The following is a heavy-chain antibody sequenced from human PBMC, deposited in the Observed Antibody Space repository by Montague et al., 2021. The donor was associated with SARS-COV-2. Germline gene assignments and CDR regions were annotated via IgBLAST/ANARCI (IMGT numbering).Heavy chain of an antibody. Sequence: SETLSLTCAVSGDSISDSIYLWAWIRQPPGEGLEFVGTTSSSGPTSYSASLRGRVTISVDTTNNQFSLKMTSVTAADTAGYYCARHRQFSDWFDPWGQGTLVTVSS. CDR3: ARHRQFSDWFDP. D-gene: IGHD2/OR15-2a*01. CDR1: GDSISDSIYL. J-gene: IGHJ5*02. V-gene: IGHV4-39*01. CDR2: TSSSGPT.